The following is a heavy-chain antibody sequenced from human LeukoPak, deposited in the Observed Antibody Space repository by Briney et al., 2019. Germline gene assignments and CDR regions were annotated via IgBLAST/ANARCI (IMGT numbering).Heavy chain of an antibody. CDR1: GFTFTNYG. Sequence: ASVKVSCKASGFTFTNYGFSWVRQAPGQGLEWMGWISANNGDTHYAQKFQGRVTMTTDTSTTTVYMELRGLTSDDSAVYYCAGKPMAHAFDFWGQGTMVTVSS. V-gene: IGHV1-18*04. CDR2: ISANNGDT. D-gene: IGHD3-10*01. CDR3: AGKPMAHAFDF. J-gene: IGHJ3*01.